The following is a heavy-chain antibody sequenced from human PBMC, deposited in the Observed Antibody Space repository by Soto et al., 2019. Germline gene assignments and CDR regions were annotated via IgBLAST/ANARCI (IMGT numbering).Heavy chain of an antibody. Sequence: PSETLSLTCTVSCGSISSGGYYWSWIRQHPGKGLEWIGYIYYSGSTYYNPSLKSRVTISVDTSKNQFSLKLSSVTAADTAVYYCARGRSVAQGLDYWGQGTLVTVSS. CDR1: CGSISSGGYY. V-gene: IGHV4-31*03. J-gene: IGHJ4*02. CDR3: ARGRSVAQGLDY. CDR2: IYYSGST.